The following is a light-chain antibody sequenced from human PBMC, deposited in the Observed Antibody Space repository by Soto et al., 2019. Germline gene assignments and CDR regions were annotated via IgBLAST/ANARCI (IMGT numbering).Light chain of an antibody. CDR1: QSVSGK. CDR3: QQYNNWFSIT. V-gene: IGKV3-15*01. CDR2: DVS. J-gene: IGKJ5*01. Sequence: EIVMTQSPATLSVSPGGRATLSCRASQSVSGKLAWYQQKPGQAPRLVIYDVSTRATGIPARFSGSGSGTEFTLTISSLQSEDFAVYYCQQYNNWFSITFGQGTRLEIK.